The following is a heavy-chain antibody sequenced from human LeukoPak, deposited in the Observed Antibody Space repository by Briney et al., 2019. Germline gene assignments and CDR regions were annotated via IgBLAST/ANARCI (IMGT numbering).Heavy chain of an antibody. D-gene: IGHD3-10*01. CDR1: SGSIGSDALY. CDR3: VAGEYGTGSYYKSAF. Sequence: SETLSLTCTVSSGSIGSDALYWGWIRQSPGKGLEWIGSVHYTRSYSGTTYYNPSLESRVTVSTDRSKTLCSLKLTSVTAADTAVYYCVAGEYGTGSYYKSAFWGKGALVTVSS. J-gene: IGHJ4*02. V-gene: IGHV4-39*01. CDR2: VHYTRSYSGTT.